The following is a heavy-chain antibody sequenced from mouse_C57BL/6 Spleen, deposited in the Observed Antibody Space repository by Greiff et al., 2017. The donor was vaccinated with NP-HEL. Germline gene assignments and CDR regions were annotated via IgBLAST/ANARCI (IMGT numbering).Heavy chain of an antibody. CDR2: ISSGSSTI. J-gene: IGHJ2*01. D-gene: IGHD2-1*01. V-gene: IGHV5-17*01. CDR3: ARRYYGNPYYFDY. Sequence: EVKVVESGGGLVKPGGSLKLSCAASGFTFSDYGMHWVRQAPEKGLEWVAYISSGSSTIYYADTVKGRFTISRDNAKNTLFLQMTSLRSEDTAMYYCARRYYGNPYYFDYWGQGTTLTVSS. CDR1: GFTFSDYG.